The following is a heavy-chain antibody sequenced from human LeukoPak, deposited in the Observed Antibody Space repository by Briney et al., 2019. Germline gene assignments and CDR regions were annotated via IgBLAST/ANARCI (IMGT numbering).Heavy chain of an antibody. J-gene: IGHJ4*02. CDR3: AKDQGGTYDSSGYYYRY. Sequence: GGSLRLSCAASGFTFSSYAMSWVRQAPGKGLECVSAISGSGGSTYYADSVKGRFTISRDNSKNTLYLQMNSLRAEDTAVYYCAKDQGGTYDSSGYYYRYWGQGTLVTVSS. V-gene: IGHV3-23*01. CDR2: ISGSGGST. CDR1: GFTFSSYA. D-gene: IGHD3-22*01.